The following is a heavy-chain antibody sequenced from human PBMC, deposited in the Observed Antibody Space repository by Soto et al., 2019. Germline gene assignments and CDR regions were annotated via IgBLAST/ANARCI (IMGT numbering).Heavy chain of an antibody. CDR3: ARANLEWYEFDY. CDR1: GGFISSGGYY. Sequence: SETLSLTCTVSGGFISSGGYYWSWIRQHPGKGLEWIGYIYYSGSTYYNPSLKSRATISVDTSKNQFSLNLGSVTAADTAVYYCARANLEWYEFDYWGQGTLVTVSS. CDR2: IYYSGST. V-gene: IGHV4-31*03. J-gene: IGHJ4*02. D-gene: IGHD3-3*01.